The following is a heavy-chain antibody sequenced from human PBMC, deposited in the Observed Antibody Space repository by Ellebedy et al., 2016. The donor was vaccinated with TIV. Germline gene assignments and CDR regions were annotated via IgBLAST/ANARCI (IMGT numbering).Heavy chain of an antibody. J-gene: IGHJ4*02. D-gene: IGHD2-15*01. CDR3: ARLGYCSGGNCFGY. CDR1: GDNFIPYS. Sequence: SVKVSXXASGDNFIPYSVSWVRQAPGQGLEWMGDIIPLFGEPHYARKFQGRLTINADKSTNTAYMELSSLRSEDTAMYYCARLGYCSGGNCFGYWGQGTEVTVSS. V-gene: IGHV1-69*06. CDR2: IIPLFGEP.